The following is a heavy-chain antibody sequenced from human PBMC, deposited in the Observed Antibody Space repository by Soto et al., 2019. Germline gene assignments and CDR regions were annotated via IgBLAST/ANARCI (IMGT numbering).Heavy chain of an antibody. Sequence: SQTLSLTCTVSGGSISSGDYYWSWIRQPPGKGLEWIGYIYYSGSTYYNPSLKSRVTISVDTSKNQFSLKLSSVTAADTAVYYCARGGAYDSSGYPGGPHLTTGASDPWSPSPQVRPHPSQTLSLTCTVSEGFHIWGQGTMVTVSS. CDR1: GGSISSGDYY. V-gene: IGHV4-30-4*01. D-gene: IGHD3-22*01. CDR3: ARGGAYDSSGYPGGPHLTTGASDPWSPSPQVRPHPSQTLSLTCTVSEGFHI. CDR2: IYYSGST. J-gene: IGHJ3*02.